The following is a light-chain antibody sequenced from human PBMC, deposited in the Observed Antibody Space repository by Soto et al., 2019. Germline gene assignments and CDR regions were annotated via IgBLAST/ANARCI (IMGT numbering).Light chain of an antibody. V-gene: IGKV3-20*01. Sequence: EIVLTQSPGTLSLSPGERATLSCRASQSISSHYLAWYQQKPGQAPRLLIYGASNRATGIPDRFSGSGSGTDFTLTISRLEPEDFAVYYCQQCGRSSRMVGQGTKVEIK. CDR1: QSISSHY. CDR2: GAS. CDR3: QQCGRSSRM. J-gene: IGKJ1*01.